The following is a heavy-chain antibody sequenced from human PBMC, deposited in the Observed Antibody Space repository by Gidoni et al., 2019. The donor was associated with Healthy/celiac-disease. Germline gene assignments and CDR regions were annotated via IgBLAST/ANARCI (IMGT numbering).Heavy chain of an antibody. Sequence: QVQLVQSGAEVKKPGASVKVSCKASGYTFTGYYMHWVRQAPGQGLEWMGWINPNSGGTNYAQKFQGWVTMTRDTSISTAYMELSRLRSDDTAVYYCARDLVGRGAFAAAGRDYYYYYGMDVWGQGTTVTVSS. J-gene: IGHJ6*02. D-gene: IGHD6-13*01. V-gene: IGHV1-2*04. CDR2: INPNSGGT. CDR3: ARDLVGRGAFAAAGRDYYYYYGMDV. CDR1: GYTFTGYY.